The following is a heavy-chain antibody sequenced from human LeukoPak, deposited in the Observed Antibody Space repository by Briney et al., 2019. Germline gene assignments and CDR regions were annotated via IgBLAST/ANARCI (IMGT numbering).Heavy chain of an antibody. CDR2: ISSSSSYI. CDR1: GFTFSSYS. V-gene: IGHV3-21*01. J-gene: IGHJ4*02. D-gene: IGHD6-13*01. CDR3: AREGQQLVDYFDY. Sequence: GGSLRLSCVAPGFTFSSYSMNWVRQAPGRGLEWVSSISSSSSYIYYADSVKGRFTISRDNAKNSLYLQMNSLRAEDTAVYYCAREGQQLVDYFDYWGQGTLVTVSS.